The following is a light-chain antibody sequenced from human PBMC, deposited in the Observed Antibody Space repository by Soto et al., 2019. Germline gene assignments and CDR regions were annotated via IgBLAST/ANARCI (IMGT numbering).Light chain of an antibody. CDR1: QTMTRAY. J-gene: IGKJ2*01. Sequence: EIVLMQSPGTLSLSPGERATLSCRASQTMTRAYVAWYQQKPGQAPRLLIYAASYRATGISDKFSGSGSGTDFSLTISRLEPEDSAVYYCDQYHSPPQTFGQGTKVEIK. V-gene: IGKV3-20*01. CDR3: DQYHSPPQT. CDR2: AAS.